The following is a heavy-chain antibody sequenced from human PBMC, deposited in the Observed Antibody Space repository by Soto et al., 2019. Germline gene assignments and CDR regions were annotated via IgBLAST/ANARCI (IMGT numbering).Heavy chain of an antibody. V-gene: IGHV3-53*04. D-gene: IGHD2-15*01. J-gene: IGHJ4*02. CDR3: ARDSPYCSGGVFYSWNFDY. CDR1: GFTVSSNY. CDR2: IYNDGNT. Sequence: EVQLVESGGGLVQPGGSLRLSCAASGFTVSSNYMSWVRQAPGKGLEWVSVIYNDGNTYYADSVKGRFTISRHISKNTLYLQMNSLRPQDTAVYYCARDSPYCSGGVFYSWNFDYWGQGTLVTVSS.